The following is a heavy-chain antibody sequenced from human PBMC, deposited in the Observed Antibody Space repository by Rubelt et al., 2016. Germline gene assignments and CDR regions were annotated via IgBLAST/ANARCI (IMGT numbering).Heavy chain of an antibody. D-gene: IGHD3-22*01. CDR3: AKGRRGYYDSSGYYYRRFDY. CDR2: IKQDGSEK. J-gene: IGHJ4*02. V-gene: IGHV3-7*01. Sequence: VRQAPGKGLEWVANIKQDGSEKYYVDSVKGRFTISRDNSKNTLYLQMNSLRAEDTAVYYCAKGRRGYYDSSGYYYRRFDYWGQGTLVTVSS.